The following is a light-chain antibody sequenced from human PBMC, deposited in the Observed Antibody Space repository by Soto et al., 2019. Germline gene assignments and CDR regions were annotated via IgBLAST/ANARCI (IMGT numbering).Light chain of an antibody. CDR2: AAS. Sequence: DIQMTQSPSSLSASVGDRVTITCRASQSISSYLNWYQQNSGKAPKLLIYAASSLQSGVPSRFSGSGSGTDFTLTISSLQPEDFATYYCQQSYSTPCTFGQGTKLEIK. V-gene: IGKV1-39*01. J-gene: IGKJ2*02. CDR3: QQSYSTPCT. CDR1: QSISSY.